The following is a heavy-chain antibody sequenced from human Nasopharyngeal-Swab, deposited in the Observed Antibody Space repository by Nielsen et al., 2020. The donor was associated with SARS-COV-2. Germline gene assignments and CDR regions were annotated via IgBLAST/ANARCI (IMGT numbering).Heavy chain of an antibody. V-gene: IGHV3-30*04. D-gene: IGHD6-6*01. CDR2: ISYDGSNK. CDR3: ARAPSPPYSSSYYYYGMDV. Sequence: VRRAPGKGLEWVAVISYDGSNKYYADSVKGRFTISRDNSKNTLYLQMNSLRAEDTAVYYCARAPSPPYSSSYYYYGMDVWGQGTTVTVSS. J-gene: IGHJ6*02.